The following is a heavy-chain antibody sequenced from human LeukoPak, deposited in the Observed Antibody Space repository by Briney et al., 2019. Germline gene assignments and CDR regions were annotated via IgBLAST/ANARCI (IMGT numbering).Heavy chain of an antibody. CDR1: GYTFTSYG. CDR3: ARDPGGDTAMFVYYYYYGMDV. J-gene: IGHJ6*02. CDR2: ISAYNGNT. V-gene: IGHV1-18*01. Sequence: ASVKVSCKASGYTFTSYGISWVRQAPGQGLEWMGWISAYNGNTNYAQKLQGRVTMTTDTSTSTAYMELRGLRSDDTAVYYCARDPGGDTAMFVYYYYYGMDVWGQGTTVTVSS. D-gene: IGHD5-18*01.